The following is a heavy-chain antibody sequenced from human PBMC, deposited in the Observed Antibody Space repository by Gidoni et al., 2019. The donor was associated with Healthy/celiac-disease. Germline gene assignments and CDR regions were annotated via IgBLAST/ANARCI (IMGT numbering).Heavy chain of an antibody. J-gene: IGHJ6*02. V-gene: IGHV3-15*01. CDR1: GFPFRNAC. D-gene: IGHD2-2*01. CDR2: IKSKTDGGTT. Sequence: EVQLVESGGGLLQPWGSLILSFATSGFPFRNACMSGVRQAPGKGLEWVGRIKSKTDGGTTDYAAPVKGRFTISRDDSKNTLYLQMNSLKTEDTAVYYCTTEDIVVVPAATSPRYYYYGMDVWGQGTTVTVSS. CDR3: TTEDIVVVPAATSPRYYYYGMDV.